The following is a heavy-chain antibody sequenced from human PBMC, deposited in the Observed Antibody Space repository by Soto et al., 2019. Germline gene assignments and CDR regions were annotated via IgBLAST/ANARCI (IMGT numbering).Heavy chain of an antibody. CDR3: ARGADYCSSTSCYLYSHYYGMDV. D-gene: IGHD2-2*01. CDR2: INHSGST. CDR1: GGSFSGYY. J-gene: IGHJ6*02. Sequence: KASETLSLTCAVYGGSFSGYYWSWIRQPPGKGLEWIGEINHSGSTNYNPSLKSRVTISVDTSKNQFSLKLSSVTAADTAVYYCARGADYCSSTSCYLYSHYYGMDVWGQGTTVTVSS. V-gene: IGHV4-34*01.